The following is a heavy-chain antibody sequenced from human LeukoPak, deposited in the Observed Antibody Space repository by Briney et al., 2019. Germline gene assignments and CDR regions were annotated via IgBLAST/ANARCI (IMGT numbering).Heavy chain of an antibody. D-gene: IGHD6-13*01. CDR2: INPNSGGT. J-gene: IGHJ5*02. CDR1: GYTFTGYY. CDR3: ARANIAAAGSWFDP. Sequence: GASVKVSCKASGYTFTGYYMHWVRQAPGQGLEWMGWINPNSGGTNYAQKFQGWVTMTRDTSISTAYMELSRLRSDDTAVYYCARANIAAAGSWFDPWGQGTLVTVSS. V-gene: IGHV1-2*04.